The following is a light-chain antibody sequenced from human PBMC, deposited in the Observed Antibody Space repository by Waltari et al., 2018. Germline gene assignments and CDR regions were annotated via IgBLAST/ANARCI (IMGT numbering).Light chain of an antibody. J-gene: IGKJ2*01. CDR3: QQYDNWPPIT. Sequence: EIVMTQSPATLSVSPGERATLSCRASQSIRSNLAWYRQKPGQAPRLLIYGASFRATGIPARSSGSGSGTEFTLTISSLQSEDFAIYYCQQYDNWPPITFGQGTKLEMK. CDR1: QSIRSN. V-gene: IGKV3-15*01. CDR2: GAS.